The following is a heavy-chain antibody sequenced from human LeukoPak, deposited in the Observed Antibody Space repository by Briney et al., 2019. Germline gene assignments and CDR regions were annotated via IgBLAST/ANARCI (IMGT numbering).Heavy chain of an antibody. CDR2: ITYDGYYK. D-gene: IGHD3-10*01. J-gene: IGHJ4*02. CDR3: ARDLSPVVRASPMGY. V-gene: IGHV3-30*03. CDR1: GFTFTSYG. Sequence: GGSLRLSCAASGFTFTSYGMHWARQAPGKGLEWAALITYDGYYKYYSDSVKGRFTISSDTSKNTLYLQMNSLRAEDTAVYYCARDLSPVVRASPMGYWGRGTLVTVSS.